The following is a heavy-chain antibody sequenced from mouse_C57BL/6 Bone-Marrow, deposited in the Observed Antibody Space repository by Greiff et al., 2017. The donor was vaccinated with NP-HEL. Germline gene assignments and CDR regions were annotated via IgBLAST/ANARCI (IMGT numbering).Heavy chain of an antibody. J-gene: IGHJ2*01. Sequence: EVKLVESGEGLVKPGGSLKLSCAASGFTFSSYAMSWVRQTPEKRLEWVAYISSGGDYIYYADTVKGRFTISRDNARNTLYLQMSSLKSEDTAMYYCTRVFYGSSYDFDYWGQGTTLTVSS. CDR2: ISSGGDYI. D-gene: IGHD1-1*01. CDR3: TRVFYGSSYDFDY. CDR1: GFTFSSYA. V-gene: IGHV5-9-1*02.